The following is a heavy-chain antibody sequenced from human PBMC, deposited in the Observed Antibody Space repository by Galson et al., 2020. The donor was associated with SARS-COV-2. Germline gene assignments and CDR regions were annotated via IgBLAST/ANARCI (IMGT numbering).Heavy chain of an antibody. V-gene: IGHV3-15*05. CDR3: ITDPGDYEDH. Sequence: GESLKISCRVSGITFPNAWMSWVRQTPGKRLEWVGRMKNMVDGGTTDYAAYVRGRFSITRDDSRDTLYLHMNNMRPEDTGLYFCITDPGDYEDHWGQGTLVTVS. CDR2: MKNMVDGGTT. CDR1: GITFPNAW. D-gene: IGHD4-17*01. J-gene: IGHJ4*02.